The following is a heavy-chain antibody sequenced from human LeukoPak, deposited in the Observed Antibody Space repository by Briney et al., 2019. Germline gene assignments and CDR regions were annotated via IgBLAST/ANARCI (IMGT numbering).Heavy chain of an antibody. CDR2: INSDGSST. Sequence: PGGSLRLSCAASGFTFSSYWMHWVRQAPGKGLVWVSRINSDGSSTSYADSVKGRFTISRDNAKNTLYLQMNSLRAEDTAVYYCARDRGLWFGELSPDYWGQGTLVTVSS. V-gene: IGHV3-74*01. J-gene: IGHJ4*02. CDR1: GFTFSSYW. CDR3: ARDRGLWFGELSPDY. D-gene: IGHD3-10*01.